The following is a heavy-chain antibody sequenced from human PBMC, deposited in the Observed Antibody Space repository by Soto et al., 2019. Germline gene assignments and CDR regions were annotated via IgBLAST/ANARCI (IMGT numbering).Heavy chain of an antibody. D-gene: IGHD1-7*01. V-gene: IGHV6-1*01. J-gene: IGHJ6*03. CDR2: TYYRSRWYN. CDR1: GDSVSSNSAA. Sequence: HTLSLTCAISGDSVSSNSAAWNWIRQSPSRGLEWLGRTYYRSRWYNDYAVSVKSRITVNPDTSKNQFSLHLNSVTPEDTAVYYCAGTTSRQWYYMDVWDKGTTGTVSS. CDR3: AGTTSRQWYYMDV.